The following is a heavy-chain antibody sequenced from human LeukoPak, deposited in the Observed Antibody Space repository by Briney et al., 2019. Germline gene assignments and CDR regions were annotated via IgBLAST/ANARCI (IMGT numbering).Heavy chain of an antibody. J-gene: IGHJ4*02. CDR2: ISYDGRNK. D-gene: IGHD3-22*01. Sequence: GGSLRLSCAASGFTFSSYGMHWVRQAPGKGLEWVAVISYDGRNKHYPDSVKGRFTISRDISTDTLWLQMDSLRTEDTAVYYCARKMDYYDSSAYYGEDYWGQGTLVTVSS. CDR3: ARKMDYYDSSAYYGEDY. CDR1: GFTFSSYG. V-gene: IGHV3-30*03.